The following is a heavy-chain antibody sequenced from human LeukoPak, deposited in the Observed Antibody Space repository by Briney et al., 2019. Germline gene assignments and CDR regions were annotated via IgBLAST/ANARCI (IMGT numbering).Heavy chain of an antibody. CDR1: GYTFTSYG. D-gene: IGHD3-22*01. J-gene: IGHJ4*02. Sequence: GASVKVSRKASGYTFTSYGISWVRQAPGQGLEWMGWISAYNGNTNYAQKLQGRVTMTTDTSTSTAYMELRSLRSDDTAVYYCAXXXXXYYYDSSGYFDWGQGTLVTVSS. CDR3: AXXXXXYYYDSSGYFD. CDR2: ISAYNGNT. V-gene: IGHV1-18*01.